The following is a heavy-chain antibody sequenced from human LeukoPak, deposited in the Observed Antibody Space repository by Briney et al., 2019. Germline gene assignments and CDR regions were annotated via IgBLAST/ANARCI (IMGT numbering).Heavy chain of an antibody. D-gene: IGHD3-3*01. CDR1: GFTFSSYG. CDR2: ISYDGSNK. Sequence: GGSLRLSCAASGFTFSSYGMHWVRQAPGKGLEWVAVISYDGSNKYYADSVKGRFTISRDNSKNTLYLQMNSLRAEDTAMYYCASYEGLEWVFPGYYYMDVWGKGTTVTVSS. J-gene: IGHJ6*03. V-gene: IGHV3-30*03. CDR3: ASYEGLEWVFPGYYYMDV.